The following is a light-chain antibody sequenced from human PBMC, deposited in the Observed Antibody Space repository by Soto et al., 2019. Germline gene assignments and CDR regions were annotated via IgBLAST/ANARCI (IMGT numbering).Light chain of an antibody. Sequence: DIQMTQSPSSLSASVGDRVTITCRASQSISSYLNWYQQKPGKAPKLLIFGASSLQRGVPSRFSGSGSGTDFTLTISSLQPEDFATYYWQRDNNAPRTFGQGAKVDIK. CDR3: QRDNNAPRT. CDR1: QSISSY. J-gene: IGKJ1*01. CDR2: GAS. V-gene: IGKV1-39*01.